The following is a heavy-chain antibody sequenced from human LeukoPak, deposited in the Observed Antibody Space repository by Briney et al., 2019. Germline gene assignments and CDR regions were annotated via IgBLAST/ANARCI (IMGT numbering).Heavy chain of an antibody. CDR3: ARGGSGFERYFDL. D-gene: IGHD6-19*01. V-gene: IGHV3-7*05. J-gene: IGHJ2*01. CDR1: GFTFSSYS. Sequence: GGPLRLSCAASGFTFSSYSMNWVRQAPGKGLEGVANIKQDGSEKYYVDSVKGRFTISRDNAKNSLYLQMNSLRAEDTAVYYCARGGSGFERYFDLWGRGTLVTVSS. CDR2: IKQDGSEK.